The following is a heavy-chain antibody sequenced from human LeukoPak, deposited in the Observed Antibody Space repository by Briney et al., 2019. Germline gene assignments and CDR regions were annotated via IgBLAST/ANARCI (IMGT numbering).Heavy chain of an antibody. CDR2: ISSSGSTI. V-gene: IGHV3-48*04. J-gene: IGHJ6*04. CDR1: GFTFSRNS. CDR3: AELGITMIGGV. D-gene: IGHD3-10*02. Sequence: GGSLRLSCAASGFTFSRNSMNWVRQAPGKGLEWVSYISSSGSTIYYADSVKGRFTISRDNAKNSLYLQMNSLRAEDTAVYYCAELGITMIGGVWGKGTTVTISS.